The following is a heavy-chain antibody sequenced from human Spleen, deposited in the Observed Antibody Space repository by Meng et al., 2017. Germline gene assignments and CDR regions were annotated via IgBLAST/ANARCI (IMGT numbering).Heavy chain of an antibody. V-gene: IGHV3-66*01. CDR2: IYREGTT. CDR1: GFTFNSFA. Sequence: VQLVESGGGVVQPGRSLRLSCAASGFTFNSFAMSWVRQTPGKGLEWVSVIYREGTTHYADSVKGRFTISRDNSKNTLYLQMNSVRAEDTAVYYCAKDNWGKVYWGQGTLVTVSS. CDR3: AKDNWGKVY. D-gene: IGHD7-27*01. J-gene: IGHJ4*02.